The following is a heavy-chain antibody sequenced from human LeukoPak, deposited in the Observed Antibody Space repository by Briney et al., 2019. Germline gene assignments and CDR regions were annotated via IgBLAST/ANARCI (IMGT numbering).Heavy chain of an antibody. CDR3: ARDKGGYCSGGSCQPRNWFDP. CDR1: GYTFTSYG. D-gene: IGHD2-15*01. J-gene: IGHJ5*02. Sequence: GASVKVSCKASGYTFTSYGISWVRQAPGQGLEWMGWVSAYNGNTNYAQKLQGRVTMTTDTSTSTAYMELRSLRSEDTAVYYCARDKGGYCSGGSCQPRNWFDPWGQGTLVTVSS. CDR2: VSAYNGNT. V-gene: IGHV1-18*01.